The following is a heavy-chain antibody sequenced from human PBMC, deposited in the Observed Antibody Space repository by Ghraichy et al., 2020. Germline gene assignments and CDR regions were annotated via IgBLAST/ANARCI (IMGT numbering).Heavy chain of an antibody. CDR3: AKGGGRYSSSEAFDY. D-gene: IGHD6-13*01. V-gene: IGHV4-59*11. J-gene: IGHJ4*02. CDR2: IYSSGST. CDR1: GGSISSHY. Sequence: SETLSLTCTVSGGSISSHYWSWIRQPPGKGLEWIGYIYSSGSTNYNPSLKSRVTISVDTSKNQFSLKLNSVTAADTAVYYCAKGGGRYSSSEAFDYWGQGTLVTVSS.